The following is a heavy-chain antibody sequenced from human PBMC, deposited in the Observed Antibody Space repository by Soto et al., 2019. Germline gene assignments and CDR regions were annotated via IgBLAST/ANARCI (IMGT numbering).Heavy chain of an antibody. CDR1: GGSISSSSYY. V-gene: IGHV4-39*01. CDR2: IYYSGST. Sequence: QLQLQESGPGLVKPSETLSLTCTVSGGSISSSSYYWGWIRQPPGKGLEWIGSIYYSGSTYYNPSLKSRVTISVDTSKNQFSLKLSSVTAADTAVYYCARTYSRVRGESWGRWDWFDPWGQGTLVTVSS. J-gene: IGHJ5*02. CDR3: ARTYSRVRGESWGRWDWFDP. D-gene: IGHD2-15*01.